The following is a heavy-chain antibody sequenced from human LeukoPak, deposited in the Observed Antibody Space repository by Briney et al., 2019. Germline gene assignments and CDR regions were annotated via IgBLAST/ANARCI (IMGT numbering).Heavy chain of an antibody. V-gene: IGHV1-69*05. D-gene: IGHD7-27*01. CDR1: GGTFSNYA. Sequence: SVKVSCKASGGTFSNYAINWVRQAPGQGLEWMGRIIPIFGTTNYAQNFQGRVTITTDESTSTAYMELNSLRSEDTAVYYCARLLTGDPFDIWGQGTMVTVSS. CDR2: IIPIFGTT. J-gene: IGHJ3*02. CDR3: ARLLTGDPFDI.